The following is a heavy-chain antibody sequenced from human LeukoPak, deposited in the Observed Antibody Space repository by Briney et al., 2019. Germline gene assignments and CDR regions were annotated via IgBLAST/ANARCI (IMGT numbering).Heavy chain of an antibody. D-gene: IGHD6-6*01. CDR1: GFTFSSYS. V-gene: IGHV3-21*01. CDR3: AAEYSSSSAPAYRDY. J-gene: IGHJ4*02. Sequence: GGSLRLSCAASGFTFSSYSMNWVRLAPGKGLEWVSSISSSSSYIYYADSVKGRFTISRDNAKNSLYLQMNSLRAEDTAVYYCAAEYSSSSAPAYRDYWGQGTLVTVSS. CDR2: ISSSSSYI.